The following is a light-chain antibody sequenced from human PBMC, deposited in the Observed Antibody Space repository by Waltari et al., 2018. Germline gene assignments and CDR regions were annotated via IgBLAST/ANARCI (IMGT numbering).Light chain of an antibody. Sequence: QSALTQPASVSGSPGQSITISCSGTDSDVGAYDFVSWYQQHPGKAPHPISYEFSNRPSGFSNRFSASKSGNTASLTISGLQAEDEADYYCSSYTTSSAPGVFGTGTRVTVL. CDR2: EFS. J-gene: IGLJ1*01. CDR3: SSYTTSSAPGV. CDR1: DSDVGAYDF. V-gene: IGLV2-14*01.